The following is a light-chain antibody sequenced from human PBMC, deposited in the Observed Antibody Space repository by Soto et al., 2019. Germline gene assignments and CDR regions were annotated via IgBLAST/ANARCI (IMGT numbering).Light chain of an antibody. CDR3: QQYSDSSGA. Sequence: DIQMTQSPSTLSASAGYRFTITCRASHLICSWWSWYQHKPWKAPKLLIFAASTLESGVTSRFSGSGSGTDFTLTISSLQPDDFATYYCQQYSDSSGAFGQGTKVDIK. J-gene: IGKJ1*01. CDR2: AAS. V-gene: IGKV1-5*01. CDR1: HLICSW.